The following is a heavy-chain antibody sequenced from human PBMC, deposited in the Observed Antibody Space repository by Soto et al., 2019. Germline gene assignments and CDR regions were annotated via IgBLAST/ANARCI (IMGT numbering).Heavy chain of an antibody. Sequence: EVQLLESGGGLVQPGGSLRLSCAASGFTFSSYAMSWVRRAPGKGLEWVSAISGSGGSTYYADSVKGRFTISRDNSKNTLYLQMNSLRAEDTAVYYCAKDLGDSSSWFGFDYWGQGTLVTVSS. V-gene: IGHV3-23*01. CDR2: ISGSGGST. CDR3: AKDLGDSSSWFGFDY. J-gene: IGHJ4*02. CDR1: GFTFSSYA. D-gene: IGHD6-13*01.